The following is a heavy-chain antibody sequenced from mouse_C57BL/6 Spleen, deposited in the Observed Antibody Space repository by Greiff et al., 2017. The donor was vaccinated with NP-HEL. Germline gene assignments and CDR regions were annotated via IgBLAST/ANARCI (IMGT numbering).Heavy chain of an antibody. CDR2: ISYDGSN. D-gene: IGHD3-3*01. V-gene: IGHV3-6*01. CDR1: GYSITSGYY. Sequence: EVQLQESGPGLVKPSQSLSLTCSVTGYSITSGYYWNWIRQFPGNKLEWMGYISYDGSNNYNPSLKNRISITRDTSKNQFFLKLNSVTTEDTATYYCARGDVGFAYWGQGTLVTVSA. J-gene: IGHJ3*01. CDR3: ARGDVGFAY.